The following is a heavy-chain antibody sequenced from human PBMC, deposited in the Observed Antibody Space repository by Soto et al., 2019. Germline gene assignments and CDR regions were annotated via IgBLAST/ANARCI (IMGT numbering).Heavy chain of an antibody. CDR1: GCSVSSGSYY. Sequence: SETLSLTCTVSGCSVSSGSYYWSWIRQPPGKGLEWIGYIYYSGSTNYNPSLKSRVTISVDTSKNQFSLKLSSVTAADTAVYYCARVIGYCSGGKTCYGMDVWGQGTTVTVSS. CDR2: IYYSGST. CDR3: ARVIGYCSGGKTCYGMDV. D-gene: IGHD2-15*01. J-gene: IGHJ6*02. V-gene: IGHV4-61*01.